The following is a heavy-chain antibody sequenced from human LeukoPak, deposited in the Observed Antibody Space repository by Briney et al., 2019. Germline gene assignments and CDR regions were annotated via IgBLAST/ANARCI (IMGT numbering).Heavy chain of an antibody. V-gene: IGHV1-46*01. CDR2: INPSGGST. J-gene: IGHJ4*02. Sequence: ASVKVSCKASGYTFTSYYVHWVRQALGQGLEWMGKINPSGGSTSYVQKFQGRVNMTRDTSESTVYMELSSLRSEDTAVYYCARARSSWRFDFWGQGTLVTVSS. CDR3: ARARSSWRFDF. D-gene: IGHD6-13*01. CDR1: GYTFTSYY.